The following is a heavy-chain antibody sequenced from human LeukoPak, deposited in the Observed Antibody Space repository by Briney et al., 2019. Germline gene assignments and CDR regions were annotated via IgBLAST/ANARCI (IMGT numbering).Heavy chain of an antibody. CDR2: ISYVGSNK. CDR1: GFTFSSYA. CDR3: ARDLPTYYYDSSGYYLGYFDY. D-gene: IGHD3-22*01. J-gene: IGHJ4*02. Sequence: PGGSLRLSCAASGFTFSSYAMDWVRQAPGKGLEWVAGISYVGSNKNYADSVKGRFTISRDNSKNTLYLQMNSLRAEDTAVYYCARDLPTYYYDSSGYYLGYFDYWGQGTLVTVSS. V-gene: IGHV3-30*04.